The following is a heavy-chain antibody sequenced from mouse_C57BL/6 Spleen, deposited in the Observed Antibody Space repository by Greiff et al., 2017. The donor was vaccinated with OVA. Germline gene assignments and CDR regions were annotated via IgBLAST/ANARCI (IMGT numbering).Heavy chain of an antibody. V-gene: IGHV5-6*02. CDR1: GFTFSSYG. D-gene: IGHD1-1*01. CDR2: ISSGGSYT. J-gene: IGHJ2*01. CDR3: ARHEDYYGSRSLFDY. Sequence: DVMLVESGGDLVKPGGSLKLSCAASGFTFSSYGMSWVRPTPDKRLEWVATISSGGSYTYYPDSVKGRFTISRDNAKNTLYLQMSSLKSEDTAMYYCARHEDYYGSRSLFDYWGQGTTLTVSS.